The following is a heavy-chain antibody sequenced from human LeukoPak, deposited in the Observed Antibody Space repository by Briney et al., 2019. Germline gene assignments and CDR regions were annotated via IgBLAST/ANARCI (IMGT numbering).Heavy chain of an antibody. CDR3: ARARRYYGSGLPSDY. V-gene: IGHV4-34*01. D-gene: IGHD3-10*01. CDR2: INHSGGT. Sequence: KPSXTLSLTCAVYGGSFSGYYWSWIRQPPGKGLEWIGEINHSGGTNYNPSLKSRVTISVATSKNQFSLKLSSVTAADTAVYYCARARRYYGSGLPSDYWGQGTLVTVSS. CDR1: GGSFSGYY. J-gene: IGHJ4*02.